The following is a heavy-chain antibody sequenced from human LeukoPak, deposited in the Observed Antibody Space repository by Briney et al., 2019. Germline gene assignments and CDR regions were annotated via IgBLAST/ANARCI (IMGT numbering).Heavy chain of an antibody. CDR2: INQDGSDK. Sequence: GGSLRLSCAASGLTFSIHWMNWVRQAPGEGLECVANINQDGSDKYYVDSVKGRITISRDNTKNSLYLQMNSLRAEDTAVYYCVGGDYWGQGTLVTVSS. CDR3: VGGDY. CDR1: GLTFSIHW. J-gene: IGHJ4*02. V-gene: IGHV3-7*01.